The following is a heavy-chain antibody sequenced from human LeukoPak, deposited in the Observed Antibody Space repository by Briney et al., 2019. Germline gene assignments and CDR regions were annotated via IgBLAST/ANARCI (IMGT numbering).Heavy chain of an antibody. CDR3: ARELWKTFDY. V-gene: IGHV4-31*03. CDR1: GGSISSGGYY. D-gene: IGHD5-18*01. J-gene: IGHJ4*02. Sequence: SQTLSLTCTVSGGSISSGGYYWSWIRQHPGKGLEWIGYIYYSGSTYYNPSLKSRVTISVDTPKNQFSLKLSSVTAADTAVYYCARELWKTFDYWGQGTLVTVSS. CDR2: IYYSGST.